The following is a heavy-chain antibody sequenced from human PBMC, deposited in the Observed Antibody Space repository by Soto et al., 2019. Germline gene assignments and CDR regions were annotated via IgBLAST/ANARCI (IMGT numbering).Heavy chain of an antibody. D-gene: IGHD2-15*01. V-gene: IGHV1-3*01. CDR2: INAGNGNT. CDR3: ARAKYPCSGGSCYHYYYYMDV. CDR1: GYTFTSYA. Sequence: QVQLVQSGAEVKKPGASGKVSCKASGYTFTSYAMHWVRQAPGQRLEWMGWINAGNGNTKYSQKFQGRVTITRDTSASTAYMELSSLRSEDTAVYYCARAKYPCSGGSCYHYYYYMDVWGKGTTVTVSS. J-gene: IGHJ6*03.